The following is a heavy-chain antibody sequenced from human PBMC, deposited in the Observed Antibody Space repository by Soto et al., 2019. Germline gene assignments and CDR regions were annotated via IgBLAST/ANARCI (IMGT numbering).Heavy chain of an antibody. CDR3: ARGSYTGPFDY. V-gene: IGHV4-30-2*06. CDR1: GGSLISGGYS. Sequence: QLQLQESGSRLVKPSQTLSLTCAVSGGSLISGGYSWNWIRQSAGKGLELIGYVYHTGAAHFTPSLETRASISIDNDKAQFSLKLASVTAADTAVYFCARGSYTGPFDYWGQGILVTVSS. D-gene: IGHD3-10*01. J-gene: IGHJ4*02. CDR2: VYHTGAA.